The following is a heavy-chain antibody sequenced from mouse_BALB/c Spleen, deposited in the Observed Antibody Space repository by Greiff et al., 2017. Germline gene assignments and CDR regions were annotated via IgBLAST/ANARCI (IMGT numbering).Heavy chain of an antibody. Sequence: EVKVEESGGGLVQPGGSMKLSCAASGFPFSDYWMAWVRQSPEKGLEWVAEIRSKANNPATYYAESVKGRFTISRDYSKSSVCLQMNIIRAEDTGSYCGTNEGYAIDYWGQGTSVTVSS. J-gene: IGHJ4*01. CDR1: GFPFSDYW. CDR3: TNEGYAIDY. CDR2: IRSKANNPAT. V-gene: IGHV6-6*01.